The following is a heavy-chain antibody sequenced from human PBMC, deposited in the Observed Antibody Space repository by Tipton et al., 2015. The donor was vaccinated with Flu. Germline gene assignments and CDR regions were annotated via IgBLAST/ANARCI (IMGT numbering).Heavy chain of an antibody. CDR1: GFTFRTYG. Sequence: GSLRLSCAASGFTFRTYGMHWVRQAPGKGLEWVSSISSSSSYIYYADSVKGRFTISRDNAKNSLYLQMNSLRAEDTAVYYCARAYDSSGYYFAPDYYYGMDVWGQGTTVTVSS. CDR3: ARAYDSSGYYFAPDYYYGMDV. D-gene: IGHD3-22*01. J-gene: IGHJ6*02. V-gene: IGHV3-21*01. CDR2: ISSSSSYI.